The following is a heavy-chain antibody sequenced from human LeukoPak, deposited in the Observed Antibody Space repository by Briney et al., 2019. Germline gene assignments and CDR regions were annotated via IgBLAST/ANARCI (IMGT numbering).Heavy chain of an antibody. D-gene: IGHD3-22*01. V-gene: IGHV4-4*02. CDR2: IYHSGST. CDR1: GASISSNW. J-gene: IGHJ4*02. CDR3: ARDSARDSSSFDY. Sequence: PSETLSLTCAVSGASISSNWWNWVRQPPGKGLEWIGYIYHSGSTYYNPSLKSRVTISVDRSKNQFSLKLSSVTAADTAVYYCARDSARDSSSFDYWGQGTLVSVSS.